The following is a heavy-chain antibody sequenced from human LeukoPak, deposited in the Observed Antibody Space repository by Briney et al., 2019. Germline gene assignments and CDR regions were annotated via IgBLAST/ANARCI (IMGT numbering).Heavy chain of an antibody. CDR1: GFTFSSYA. D-gene: IGHD3-22*01. CDR3: ARGYYDSSGYFYGMDV. Sequence: PGGSLRLSCAASGFTFSSYAMHWVRQAPGKGLEWVAVISYDGSNKYYADPVKGRFTISRDNSKNTLYLQMNSLRAEDTAVYYCARGYYDSSGYFYGMDVWGQGTTVTVSS. CDR2: ISYDGSNK. J-gene: IGHJ6*02. V-gene: IGHV3-30*04.